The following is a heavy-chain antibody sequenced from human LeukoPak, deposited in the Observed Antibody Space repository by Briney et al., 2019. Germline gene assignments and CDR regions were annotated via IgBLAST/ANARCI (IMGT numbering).Heavy chain of an antibody. CDR1: GFSFSGYG. V-gene: IGHV3-30*02. J-gene: IGHJ4*02. CDR2: IHYDGARS. CDR3: AKAIWVAATSSWFCLDY. D-gene: IGHD3-10*01. Sequence: GGSLRLSCAASGFSFSGYGMHWVRQAPGKGLEWVAFIHYDGARSYYADSVKGRFTISRDNSRNTLYLQMNSLRPEDTAVYYCAKAIWVAATSSWFCLDYWGQGTLVTVSS.